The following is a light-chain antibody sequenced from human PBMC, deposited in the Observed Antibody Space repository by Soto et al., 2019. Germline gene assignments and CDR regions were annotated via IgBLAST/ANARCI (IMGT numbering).Light chain of an antibody. V-gene: IGLV2-14*01. J-gene: IGLJ1*01. CDR2: EVN. CDR3: TSYTSRNTYF. Sequence: QSALTQPASVSASPGQSITISCTGTSSDVGGYNYVSWYQQHPGKAPKLIIYEVNNRPSGVSNRFSGSKSGNTASLTISGLQPEDEADYYGTSYTSRNTYFFGSGTKLTVL. CDR1: SSDVGGYNY.